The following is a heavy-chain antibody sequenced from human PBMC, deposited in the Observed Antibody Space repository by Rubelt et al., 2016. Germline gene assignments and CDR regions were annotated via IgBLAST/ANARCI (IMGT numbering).Heavy chain of an antibody. Sequence: GKGLEWVSGISCSGGSTYCADSVKGRFTISRDNSKNTLYLQMNSLRAEDTAVYYCAKIVGASPQDYWGQGTLVTVSS. CDR2: ISCSGGST. V-gene: IGHV3-23*01. J-gene: IGHJ4*02. D-gene: IGHD1-26*01. CDR3: AKIVGASPQDY.